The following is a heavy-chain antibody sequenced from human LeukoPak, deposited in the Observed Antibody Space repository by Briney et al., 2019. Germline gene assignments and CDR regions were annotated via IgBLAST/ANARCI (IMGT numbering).Heavy chain of an antibody. Sequence: ASVKVSCKASGYTFTSYGISWVRQAPGQGLEWMGWISAYNGNTNYAQKLQGRVTMTTDTSTSTAYMELRSLTSDDTAVYYCAREESIGSYQFLHDYWGQGTLVTVSS. D-gene: IGHD1-26*01. V-gene: IGHV1-18*01. CDR1: GYTFTSYG. CDR3: AREESIGSYQFLHDY. J-gene: IGHJ4*02. CDR2: ISAYNGNT.